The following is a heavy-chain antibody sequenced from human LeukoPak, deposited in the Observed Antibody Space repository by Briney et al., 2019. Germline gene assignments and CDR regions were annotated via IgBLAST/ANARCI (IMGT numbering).Heavy chain of an antibody. Sequence: GASVKVSCKASGGTFSSYAISWVRQAPGQGLEWMGGIIPIFGTANYAQKFQGRVTITADESTSTAYMELRSLRSDDTAVYYCARMAGCTNGVCEEWAFDYWGQGTLVTVSS. CDR3: ARMAGCTNGVCEEWAFDY. V-gene: IGHV1-69*13. CDR2: IIPIFGTA. CDR1: GGTFSSYA. J-gene: IGHJ4*02. D-gene: IGHD2-8*01.